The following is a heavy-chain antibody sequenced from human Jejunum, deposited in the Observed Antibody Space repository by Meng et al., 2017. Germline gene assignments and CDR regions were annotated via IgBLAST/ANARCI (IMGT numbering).Heavy chain of an antibody. Sequence: GESLKISCAASGFTFSTFPMTWLRQAPGKGLEWVSAISAGGGSTYDADSVKGRFTISRDNAKNTLFLQMYSLTAEDTAVYYCARAAEIWAYNFWTGYPLHYWGQGTLVTVSS. D-gene: IGHD3/OR15-3a*01. CDR1: GFTFSTFP. CDR2: ISAGGGST. J-gene: IGHJ4*02. V-gene: IGHV3-23*01. CDR3: ARAAEIWAYNFWTGYPLHY.